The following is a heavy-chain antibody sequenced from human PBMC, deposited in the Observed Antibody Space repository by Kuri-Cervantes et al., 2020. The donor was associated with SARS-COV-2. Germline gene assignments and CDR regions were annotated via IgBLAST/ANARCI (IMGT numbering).Heavy chain of an antibody. CDR1: GFTFSSYS. V-gene: IGHV3-48*01. Sequence: GESLKISCAASGFTFSSYSMNWVRQAPGKGLEWVSYISSSSTIYYADSVKGRFTISRDNAKNSLYLQMNSLRAEDTAVYYCAREGEEYFDPWGRGTLVTVSS. CDR2: ISSSSTI. D-gene: IGHD3-10*01. CDR3: AREGEEYFDP. J-gene: IGHJ2*01.